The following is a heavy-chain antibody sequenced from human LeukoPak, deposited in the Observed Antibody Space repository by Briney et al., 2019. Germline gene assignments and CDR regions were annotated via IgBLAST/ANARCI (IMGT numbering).Heavy chain of an antibody. Sequence: GASVTVSCKASGYTFTDYYIHWVRQAPGQGRGRMGWINPNSGGTNYAQKFQGRVTMTRDTSIATTYMDLSSLISDDTAVYYCARGHDNTGYNYFDYWGQGTLVTVSS. CDR1: GYTFTDYY. CDR2: INPNSGGT. CDR3: ARGHDNTGYNYFDY. D-gene: IGHD3-9*01. J-gene: IGHJ4*02. V-gene: IGHV1-2*02.